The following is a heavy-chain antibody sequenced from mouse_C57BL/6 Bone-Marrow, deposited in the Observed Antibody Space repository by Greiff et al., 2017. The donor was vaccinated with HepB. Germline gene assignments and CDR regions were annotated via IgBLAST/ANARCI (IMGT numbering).Heavy chain of an antibody. CDR3: ARGGGNWAWYFDV. D-gene: IGHD4-1*01. V-gene: IGHV1-61*01. CDR1: GYTFTSYW. Sequence: QVQLQQPGAERVRPGSSVKLSCKASGYTFTSYWMDWVKQRPGQGLEWIGNIYPSDSETHYNQKFKDKATLTVDKSSSTAYMQLSSLTSEDSAVYYCARGGGNWAWYFDVWGTGTTVTVSS. J-gene: IGHJ1*03. CDR2: IYPSDSET.